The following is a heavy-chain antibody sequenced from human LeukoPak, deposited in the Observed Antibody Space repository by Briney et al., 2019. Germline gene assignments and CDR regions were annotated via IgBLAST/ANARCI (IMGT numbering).Heavy chain of an antibody. Sequence: GASVKVSCKASGYTFTSYYMHWVRQAPGQGLEWMGIINPSGGSTSYAQKFQGRVTMTRDTSTSTVYMELSSLRSEDTAVYYCASPIRIFGVVSDAFDIWGQGTMVTVSS. CDR1: GYTFTSYY. V-gene: IGHV1-46*01. D-gene: IGHD3-3*01. J-gene: IGHJ3*02. CDR2: INPSGGST. CDR3: ASPIRIFGVVSDAFDI.